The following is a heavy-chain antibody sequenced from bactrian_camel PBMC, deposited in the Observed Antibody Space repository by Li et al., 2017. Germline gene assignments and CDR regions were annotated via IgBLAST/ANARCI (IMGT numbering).Heavy chain of an antibody. CDR3: AASPGSHTSCLARAIYKY. J-gene: IGHJ4*01. D-gene: IGHD2*01. V-gene: IGHV3S53*01. CDR2: IDNRGSA. CDR1: GSIVSTMC. Sequence: HVQLVESGGGSVQAGRSLRLSCASSGSIVSTMCMGWVRQAPGKEREGVAAIDNRGSATYTYAVQGRYTTSQDYAKNTLYLQIDSLKPDDTGVYYCAASPGSHTSCLARAIYKYWGRGTQVTVS.